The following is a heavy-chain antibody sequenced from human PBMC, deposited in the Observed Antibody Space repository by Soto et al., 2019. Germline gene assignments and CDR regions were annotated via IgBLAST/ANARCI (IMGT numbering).Heavy chain of an antibody. D-gene: IGHD6-13*01. CDR3: AKPTAGGYSSPPSGAFDI. V-gene: IGHV3-30*02. J-gene: IGHJ3*02. CDR1: GFTFSSYG. CDR2: IWYDGSNK. Sequence: PGGSLRLSCAASGFTFSSYGMHWVRQAPGKGLEWVAVIWYDGSNKYYVDSVKGRFTISRDNSKNTLYLQMNSLRAEDTAVYYCAKPTAGGYSSPPSGAFDIWGQGTMVTVSS.